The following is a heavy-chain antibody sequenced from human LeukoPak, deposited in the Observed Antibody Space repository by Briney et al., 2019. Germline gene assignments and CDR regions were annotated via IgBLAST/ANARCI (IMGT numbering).Heavy chain of an antibody. CDR2: ITSSGGRT. CDR3: VKEMGYCSTTSCHPFDY. V-gene: IGHV3-64D*06. J-gene: IGHJ4*02. D-gene: IGHD2-2*01. Sequence: GGPLRLSCSASGFTFSSFAMHWVRQAPGKGLEYVSAITSSGGRTYYEDSVKGRFTISRDNSKNTLDLQMSSLRAEDTAVYYCVKEMGYCSTTSCHPFDYWGQGTLVAVSS. CDR1: GFTFSSFA.